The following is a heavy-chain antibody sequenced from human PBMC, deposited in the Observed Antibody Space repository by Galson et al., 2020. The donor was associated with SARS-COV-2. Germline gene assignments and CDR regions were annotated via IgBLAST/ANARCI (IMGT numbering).Heavy chain of an antibody. CDR3: AGHRRELRFDY. V-gene: IGHV4-59*08. CDR1: GGTMMSHY. Sequence: ETSETLSLTCTVSGGTMMSHYWSWIRQPPGKGLEWIGYIYYSGTTNYNPSLKSRVTLSVDTSQNQFSLKVNSVTAADTAVYYCAGHRRELRFDYWGQGTLVTVSS. D-gene: IGHD1-26*01. CDR2: IYYSGTT. J-gene: IGHJ4*02.